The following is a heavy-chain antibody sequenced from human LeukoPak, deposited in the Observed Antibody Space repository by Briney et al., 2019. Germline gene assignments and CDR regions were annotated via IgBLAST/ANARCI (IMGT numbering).Heavy chain of an antibody. CDR3: ARDLAAAGDY. CDR2: ISSSGGGT. V-gene: IGHV3-21*04. J-gene: IGHJ4*02. Sequence: GRSLRLSCAASAFNISGYNVHWVRQAPGKGLEWVSTISSSGGGTYYADSVKGRFTISRDNSKNSLYLQMSSLRAEDTAVYYCARDLAAAGDYWGQGTLVTVSS. CDR1: AFNISGYN. D-gene: IGHD6-13*01.